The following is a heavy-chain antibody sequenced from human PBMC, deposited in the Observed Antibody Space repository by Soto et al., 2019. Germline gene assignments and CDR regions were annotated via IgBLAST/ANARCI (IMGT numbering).Heavy chain of an antibody. Sequence: PSETLSLTCAVYGGSFSGYYWSWIRQPPGKGLEWIGEINHSGSTNYNPSLKSRVTISVDTSKNQFSLKPSSVTAADTAVYYCVSGWEFFDYWGQGTLVTVSS. CDR2: INHSGST. V-gene: IGHV4-34*01. CDR3: VSGWEFFDY. D-gene: IGHD3-10*01. J-gene: IGHJ4*02. CDR1: GGSFSGYY.